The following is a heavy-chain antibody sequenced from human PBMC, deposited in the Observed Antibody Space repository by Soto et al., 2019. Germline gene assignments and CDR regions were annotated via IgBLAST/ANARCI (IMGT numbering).Heavy chain of an antibody. CDR2: ISYSGST. D-gene: IGHD3-22*01. Sequence: SSETLSLTCTVSGGSISSGGYYWSWIRQHPGTGLEWIGHISYSGSTYYNTSLKSRVTISVDTSKNQFSLKLSSVTAADTAMYYCARLHSHDFYDRSIYVPWGQRAQVTGSS. CDR1: GGSISSGGYY. J-gene: IGHJ4*02. CDR3: ARLHSHDFYDRSIYVP. V-gene: IGHV4-30-4*01.